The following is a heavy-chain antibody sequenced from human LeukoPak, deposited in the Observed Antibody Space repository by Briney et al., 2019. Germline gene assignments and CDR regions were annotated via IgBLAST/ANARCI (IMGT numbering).Heavy chain of an antibody. J-gene: IGHJ4*02. CDR1: GGSVNSGSYY. Sequence: SETLSLTCTVSGGSVNSGSYYWNWIRQPPGKGLEWIGYIYYSGSTNYNPSLKSRVAISVDTSKNQFSLKLSSVTAADTAVYYCARAAYSGSYHSDYWGQGTQVTVSS. CDR2: IYYSGST. V-gene: IGHV4-61*01. CDR3: ARAAYSGSYHSDY. D-gene: IGHD1-26*01.